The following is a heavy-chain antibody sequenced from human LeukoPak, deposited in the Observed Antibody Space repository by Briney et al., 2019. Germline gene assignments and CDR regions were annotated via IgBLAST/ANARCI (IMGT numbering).Heavy chain of an antibody. CDR3: AKLLSNSGRFLY. J-gene: IGHJ4*02. CDR1: GFTFSDYY. D-gene: IGHD4-23*01. Sequence: GGSLRLSCAASGFTFSDYYMSWIRQAPGKGLEWVSYISSSGSTIYYADSVKGRFTISRDNSKNTLSLQMNSLRAEDTAVYYCAKLLSNSGRFLYWGQGTLVTVSS. V-gene: IGHV3-11*04. CDR2: ISSSGSTI.